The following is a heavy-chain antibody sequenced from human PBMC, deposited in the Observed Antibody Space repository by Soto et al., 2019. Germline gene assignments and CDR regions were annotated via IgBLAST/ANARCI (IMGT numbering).Heavy chain of an antibody. V-gene: IGHV3-33*01. J-gene: IGHJ6*03. Sequence: GGSLRLSCAASGFTFSSYGMHWVRQAPGKGLEWVAVIWYDGSNKYYADSVKGRFTISRDNSKNTLYLQMNSLRAEDTAVYYCARDGIVVPAAIEAYYYMDVWGKRDHGHRLL. D-gene: IGHD2-2*01. CDR2: IWYDGSNK. CDR1: GFTFSSYG. CDR3: ARDGIVVPAAIEAYYYMDV.